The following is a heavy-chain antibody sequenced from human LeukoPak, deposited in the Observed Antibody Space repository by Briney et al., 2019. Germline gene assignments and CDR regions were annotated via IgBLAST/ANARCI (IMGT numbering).Heavy chain of an antibody. CDR1: GGTFSSYA. CDR3: ARDFDDGSGHYYFDY. V-gene: IGHV1-69*05. CDR2: IIPIFGTA. D-gene: IGHD3-10*01. Sequence: GSSVKVSCKASGGTFSSYAISWVRQAPGQGHEWMGGIIPIFGTANYAQKFQGRVTITTDESTSTAYMELSGLRSEDTAVYYCARDFDDGSGHYYFDYWGQGTLVTVSS. J-gene: IGHJ4*02.